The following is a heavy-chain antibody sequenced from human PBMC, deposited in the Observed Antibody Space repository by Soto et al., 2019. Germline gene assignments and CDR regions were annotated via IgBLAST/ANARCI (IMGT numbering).Heavy chain of an antibody. V-gene: IGHV1-69*13. Sequence: GASVKVSCKASGGTFSSYAISWVRQAPGQGLEWMGGIIPIFGTANYAQKFQGRVTITADESTSTAYMELSSLRSEDTAVYYCADPPFDFLPGYYYYYSGMDVGGKGTRATVS. CDR3: ADPPFDFLPGYYYYYSGMDV. J-gene: IGHJ6*04. CDR2: IIPIFGTA. D-gene: IGHD3-9*01. CDR1: GGTFSSYA.